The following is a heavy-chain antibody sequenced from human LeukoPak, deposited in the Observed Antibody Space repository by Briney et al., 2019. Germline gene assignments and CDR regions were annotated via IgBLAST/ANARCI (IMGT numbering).Heavy chain of an antibody. CDR3: ARGYCGGDCYGD. J-gene: IGHJ1*01. CDR2: ISGSSRHI. Sequence: GGSLRLSCAASGFTFSNAGMNWVRQAPGKGLEYVSSISGSSRHIYYADSVKGRFTISRDNTKSSLYLQMNSLRVEDMAVYYCARGYCGGDCYGDWGQGTLVTVSS. V-gene: IGHV3-21*01. D-gene: IGHD2-21*02. CDR1: GFTFSNAG.